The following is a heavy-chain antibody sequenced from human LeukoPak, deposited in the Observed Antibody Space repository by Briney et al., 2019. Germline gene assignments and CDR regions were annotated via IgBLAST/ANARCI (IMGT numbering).Heavy chain of an antibody. J-gene: IGHJ6*02. CDR1: GGSISSYY. Sequence: TSETLSLTCTVSGGSISSYYWSWIRQPPGKGLEWFGYIYYSGSTSYNPSLKSRVTISVDTSKNQFSLKLSSVTAADTAVYYCASTPETYYYDSSGSSGYYYYGMDVWGQGTTVTVSS. CDR3: ASTPETYYYDSSGSSGYYYYGMDV. CDR2: IYYSGST. D-gene: IGHD3-22*01. V-gene: IGHV4-59*01.